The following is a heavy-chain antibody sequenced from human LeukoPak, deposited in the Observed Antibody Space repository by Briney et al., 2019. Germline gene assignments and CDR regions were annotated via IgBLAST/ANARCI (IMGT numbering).Heavy chain of an antibody. CDR2: ISASGSRT. D-gene: IGHD2-15*01. Sequence: GGSLRLSCAASGFVLSNYAMSWVRQAPGKGLEWVSTISASGSRTYYTDSAKGRFSISRDNSRNTMYLQMNSLRAEDTAVYYCARDSGGTDFDYWGQGTLVTVSS. CDR1: GFVLSNYA. J-gene: IGHJ4*02. V-gene: IGHV3-23*01. CDR3: ARDSGGTDFDY.